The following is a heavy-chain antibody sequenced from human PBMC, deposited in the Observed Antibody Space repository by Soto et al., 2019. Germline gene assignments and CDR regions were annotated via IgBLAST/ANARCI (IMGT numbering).Heavy chain of an antibody. D-gene: IGHD3-3*01. V-gene: IGHV3-30*18. Sequence: GGSLRLSCAASGFTFSSYGMHWVRQAPGKGLEWVAVISYDGSNKYYADSVKGRFTISRDNSKNTLYLQMNSLRAEDTAVYYCAKANFPVRFLEWYFDYWGQGTLVTVSS. CDR1: GFTFSSYG. CDR3: AKANFPVRFLEWYFDY. CDR2: ISYDGSNK. J-gene: IGHJ4*02.